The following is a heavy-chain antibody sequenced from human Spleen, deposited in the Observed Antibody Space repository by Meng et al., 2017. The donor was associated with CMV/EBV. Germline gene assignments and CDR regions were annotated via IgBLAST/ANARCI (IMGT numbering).Heavy chain of an antibody. J-gene: IGHJ4*02. CDR2: IYHSGST. CDR3: ARDGVTGAPGDY. D-gene: IGHD7-27*01. Sequence: CTVSGGSISSSNWWSWVRQPPGKGLEWIGEIYHSGSTNYNPSLKSRVTISVDKSKKQFSLKLSSVTAADTAVYYCARDGVTGAPGDYWDQGTLVTVSS. V-gene: IGHV4-4*02. CDR1: GGSISSSNW.